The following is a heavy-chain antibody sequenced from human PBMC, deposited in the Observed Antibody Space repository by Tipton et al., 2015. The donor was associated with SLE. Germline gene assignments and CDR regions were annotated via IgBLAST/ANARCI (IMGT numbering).Heavy chain of an antibody. CDR3: ARGADILTGYSLDY. CDR2: INHSGST. V-gene: IGHV4-34*01. CDR1: GGSFSGYY. D-gene: IGHD3-9*01. Sequence: LRLSCAVYGGSFSGYYWSWIRQPPGKGLEWIGEINHSGSTNYNPSLKSRVTISLDTSKNQFSLKLTSVSAADTAVYYCARGADILTGYSLDYWGQGTLVTVSS. J-gene: IGHJ4*02.